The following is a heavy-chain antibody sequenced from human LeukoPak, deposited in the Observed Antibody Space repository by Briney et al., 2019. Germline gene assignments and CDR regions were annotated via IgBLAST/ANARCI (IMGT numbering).Heavy chain of an antibody. CDR2: IIPIFGTA. J-gene: IGHJ5*02. D-gene: IGHD3-10*01. Sequence: SVKVSCKASGGTFSSYAISWVRQAPGQGLEWMGGIIPIFGTANYAQKFQGRVTITADKSTSTAYMGLSSLRSEDTAVYYCASTMVRGFDPWGQGTLVTVSS. CDR3: ASTMVRGFDP. V-gene: IGHV1-69*06. CDR1: GGTFSSYA.